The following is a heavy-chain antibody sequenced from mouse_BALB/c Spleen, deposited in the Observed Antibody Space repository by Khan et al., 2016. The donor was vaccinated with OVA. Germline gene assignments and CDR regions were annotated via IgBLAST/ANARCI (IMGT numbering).Heavy chain of an antibody. CDR2: IWGDGIT. D-gene: IGHD3-1*01. CDR3: SGFEASYYAMDY. CDR1: GFSLTSYG. Sequence: QVQLKESGPGLVAPSQSLSITCTVSGFSLTSYGVSWVRQPPGKGLEWLGVIWGDGITNFHSALIQRLSISKDNSKSQVFLKLNSLQTDDTATYYCSGFEASYYAMDYWGQGTSVIVSS. V-gene: IGHV2-3*01. J-gene: IGHJ4*01.